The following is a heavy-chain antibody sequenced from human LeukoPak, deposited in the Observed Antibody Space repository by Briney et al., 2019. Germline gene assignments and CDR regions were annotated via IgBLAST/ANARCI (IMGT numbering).Heavy chain of an antibody. D-gene: IGHD3-22*01. J-gene: IGHJ6*03. V-gene: IGHV1-24*01. CDR3: ATDLTSSSGYHRHRARRGYYYYMDV. CDR2: FDPEDGET. CDR1: GYTLTELS. Sequence: ASVKVSCKVSGYTLTELSMHWVRQAPGKGLEWMGGFDPEDGETIYAQKFQGRVTMTEDTSTDTAYMELSSLRSEDTAVYYCATDLTSSSGYHRHRARRGYYYYMDVWGKGTTVTVSS.